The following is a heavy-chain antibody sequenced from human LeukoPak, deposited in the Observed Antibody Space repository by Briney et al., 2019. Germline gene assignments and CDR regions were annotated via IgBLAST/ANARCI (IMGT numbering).Heavy chain of an antibody. V-gene: IGHV3-48*01. CDR3: ARNSPGLGY. J-gene: IGHJ4*02. D-gene: IGHD2/OR15-2a*01. Sequence: GGSLRLSCSASEFTFTTYGMNWVRQAPGKGLEWVSYISGSGNAISYADSVRGRFTISRDNGKNSVYLQMNSLRTEDTAVYYCARNSPGLGYWGQGTLVTVSS. CDR1: EFTFTTYG. CDR2: ISGSGNAI.